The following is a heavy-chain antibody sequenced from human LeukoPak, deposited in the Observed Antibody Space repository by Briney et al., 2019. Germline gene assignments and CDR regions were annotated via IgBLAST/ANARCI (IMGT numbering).Heavy chain of an antibody. CDR2: FDPEDGET. J-gene: IGHJ4*02. Sequence: ASVKVSCKVSGYTLAELSMHWVRQAPGKGLEWMGGFDPEDGETIYAQKFQGRVTMTEDTSTDTAYMELSSLRSEDTAVYYCATYPILTGYYIPHFDYWGQGTLVTVSS. CDR3: ATYPILTGYYIPHFDY. D-gene: IGHD3-9*01. CDR1: GYTLAELS. V-gene: IGHV1-24*01.